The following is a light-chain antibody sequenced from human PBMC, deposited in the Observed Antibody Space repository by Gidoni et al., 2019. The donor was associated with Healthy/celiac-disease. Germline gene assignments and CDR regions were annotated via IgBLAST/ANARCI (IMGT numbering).Light chain of an antibody. CDR1: QGISSY. CDR2: AAS. V-gene: IGKV1-8*01. J-gene: IGKJ4*01. Sequence: AIRMTQSPSSFSASTGDRVTITCRASQGISSYLAWYQQKPGKAPKLLIYAASTLQSGVPSRCSGSGSGTDFTLTISCPQSEDFATYYCQQYYSYSLTFGGGTKVEIK. CDR3: QQYYSYSLT.